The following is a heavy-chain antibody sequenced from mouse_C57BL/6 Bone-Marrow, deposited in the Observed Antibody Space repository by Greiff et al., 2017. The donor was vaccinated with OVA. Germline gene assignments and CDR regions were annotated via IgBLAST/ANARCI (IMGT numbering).Heavy chain of an antibody. V-gene: IGHV1-54*01. CDR1: GYAFTNYL. Sequence: QVQLQQSGAELVRPGTSVKVSCKASGYAFTNYLIEWVKQRPGQGLEWIGVINPGSGGTNYNEKFKGKATLTADKSSSTAYMQLSSLTSEDSAVYFCARHGYSNLAWFAYWGQGTLVTVSA. CDR2: INPGSGGT. D-gene: IGHD2-5*01. CDR3: ARHGYSNLAWFAY. J-gene: IGHJ3*01.